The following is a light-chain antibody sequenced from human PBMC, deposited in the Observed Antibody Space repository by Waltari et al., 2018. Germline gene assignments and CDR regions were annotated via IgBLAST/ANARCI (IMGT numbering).Light chain of an antibody. CDR3: SAWDYSLRAWV. CDR2: RNN. CDR1: SNNVGNQG. V-gene: IGLV10-54*01. Sequence: QAGLTQPPSVSKDLRQTATLTCTGNSNNVGNQGAAWLQQHQGHPPKPLSYRNNNRPSGISERLSASRSGNTASLTITGLQPEDEADYYCSAWDYSLRAWVFGGGTKLTVL. J-gene: IGLJ3*02.